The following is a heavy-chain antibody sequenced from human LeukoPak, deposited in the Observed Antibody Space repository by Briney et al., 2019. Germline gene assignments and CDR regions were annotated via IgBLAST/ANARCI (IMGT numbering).Heavy chain of an antibody. CDR2: ISYDGVNT. Sequence: GGSLRLSCAASEFSFSSYVMYWVRQAPGKGLEWVAAISYDGVNTDYADSVKGRFTISRDNSKNTLYLQMNSLRAEDTAVYYCAKLGVRLITACQDYWGQGTLLTVSA. V-gene: IGHV3-23*01. CDR3: AKLGVRLITACQDY. D-gene: IGHD3-10*01. J-gene: IGHJ4*02. CDR1: EFSFSSYV.